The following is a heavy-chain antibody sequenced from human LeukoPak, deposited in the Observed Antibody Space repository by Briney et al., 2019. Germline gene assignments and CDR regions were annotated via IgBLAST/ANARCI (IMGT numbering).Heavy chain of an antibody. D-gene: IGHD3-10*01. J-gene: IGHJ4*02. Sequence: SETLSLTCTVSGGSISRYYWSWIRQPPGKGLEWIGYFYYDGSTNYNPSLKSRVTMSLDTSKNQFSLKLSSVTAADTAMYYCARSTFGDLFFDYWGQGTLVTVSS. CDR3: ARSTFGDLFFDY. CDR1: GGSISRYY. CDR2: FYYDGST. V-gene: IGHV4-59*01.